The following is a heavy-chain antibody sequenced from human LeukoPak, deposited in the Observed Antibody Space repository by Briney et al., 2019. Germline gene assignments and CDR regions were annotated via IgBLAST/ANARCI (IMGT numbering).Heavy chain of an antibody. CDR3: ARDVGVTRIDY. J-gene: IGHJ4*02. CDR1: GGTFSSYT. D-gene: IGHD2-21*02. V-gene: IGHV1-69*04. CDR2: IIPILGIA. Sequence: ASVKVSCKASGGTFSSYTISWVRQAPGQGLEWMGRIIPILGIANYAQKFQGRVTITADKSTSTAYMELSRLRSEDTAVYYCARDVGVTRIDYWGQGTLVTVSS.